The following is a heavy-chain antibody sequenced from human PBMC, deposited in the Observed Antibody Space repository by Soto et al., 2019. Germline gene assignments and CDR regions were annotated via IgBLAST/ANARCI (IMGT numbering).Heavy chain of an antibody. CDR1: GGSFSGYY. CDR2: INHSGST. Sequence: QVQLQQWGAGLLKPSETLSLTCAVYGGSFSGYYWSWIRQPPGKGLEWIGEINHSGSTNYNPSLQSRGTISVDTAKTQFSLKLSSVTAAATAVYYCARVGDYYDYVWGSYRLDYWGQGTLVTVSS. J-gene: IGHJ4*02. V-gene: IGHV4-34*01. D-gene: IGHD3-16*02. CDR3: ARVGDYYDYVWGSYRLDY.